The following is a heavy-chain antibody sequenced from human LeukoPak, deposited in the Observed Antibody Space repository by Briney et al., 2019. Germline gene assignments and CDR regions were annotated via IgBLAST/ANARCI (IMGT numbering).Heavy chain of an antibody. V-gene: IGHV3-11*04. CDR3: ARATQQLSLGYFDY. Sequence: PGGSLRLSCAASGFTFSDYYMSWIRQAPGKGLEWVSYISSSGSTIYYADSVKGRFTIHRDNAKNSLYMQLNSLRAEDTAVYYCARATQQLSLGYFDYWGQGTLVTVSS. D-gene: IGHD6-13*01. J-gene: IGHJ4*02. CDR1: GFTFSDYY. CDR2: ISSSGSTI.